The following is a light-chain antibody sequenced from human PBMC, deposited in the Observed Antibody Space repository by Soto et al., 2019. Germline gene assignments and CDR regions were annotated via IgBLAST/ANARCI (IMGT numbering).Light chain of an antibody. V-gene: IGKV1-39*01. CDR3: QQTYTPLGFT. CDR1: QSISTY. CDR2: AAS. Sequence: DIQLTQSPSPLSASVGDRVTITCRASQSISTYLHWYQQKVGQAPKLLIYAASSLQSGVPSRFSGRASGTDFTLTISSLQPEDFATYYCQQTYTPLGFTFGPGTKVDLK. J-gene: IGKJ3*01.